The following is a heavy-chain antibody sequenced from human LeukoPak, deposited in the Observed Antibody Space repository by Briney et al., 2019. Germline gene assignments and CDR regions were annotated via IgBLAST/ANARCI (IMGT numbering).Heavy chain of an antibody. D-gene: IGHD6-19*01. CDR1: GYTFTSYG. CDR2: ISAYNGNT. CDR3: ARVTLRPVAGDY. Sequence: GASVKVSCKASGYTFTSYGISWVRQPPGQGLEWMGWISAYNGNTNYAQKLQGRVTMTTDTSTSTAYMQLRSLRSDDTAVYYCARVTLRPVAGDYWGQGTLVTVSS. J-gene: IGHJ4*02. V-gene: IGHV1-18*01.